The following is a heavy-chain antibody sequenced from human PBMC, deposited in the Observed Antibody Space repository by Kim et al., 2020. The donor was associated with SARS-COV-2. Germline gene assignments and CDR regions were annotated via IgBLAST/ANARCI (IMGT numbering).Heavy chain of an antibody. CDR1: GYTFTSYA. V-gene: IGHV7-4-1*02. CDR3: ARGWGSSGWYPEDY. CDR2: INTNTGNQ. J-gene: IGHJ4*02. D-gene: IGHD6-19*01. Sequence: ASVKVSCKASGYTFTSYAMNWVRQAPGQGLEWMGWINTNTGNQTYAQGFTGRFVFSLDTSVSTAYLQISSLKAEDTAVYYCARGWGSSGWYPEDYWGQGTLVTVSS.